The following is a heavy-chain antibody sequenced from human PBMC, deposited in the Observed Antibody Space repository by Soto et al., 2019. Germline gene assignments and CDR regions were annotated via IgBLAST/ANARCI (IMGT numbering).Heavy chain of an antibody. D-gene: IGHD3-22*01. CDR2: ISGSGYST. V-gene: IGHV3-23*01. Sequence: PGGSLRLSCADSGFTFGSYVMHWVRQAPGKGLEWVSAISGSGYSTYYADSVKGRFTISRDNSKNTLYLQMNSLRAEDTAVYYCAKEWSDSSSYWHYWRQGTLVTVS. J-gene: IGHJ4*02. CDR3: AKEWSDSSSYWHY. CDR1: GFTFGSYV.